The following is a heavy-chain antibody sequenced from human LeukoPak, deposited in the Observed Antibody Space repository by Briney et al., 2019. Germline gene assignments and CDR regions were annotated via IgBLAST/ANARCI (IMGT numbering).Heavy chain of an antibody. CDR3: VRRMVGAIRPFDY. CDR1: GGSISCGDYY. J-gene: IGHJ4*02. V-gene: IGHV4-30-4*01. D-gene: IGHD1-26*01. CDR2: MYYSGST. Sequence: SETLSLTCTVSGGSISCGDYYWSWIRQPPGKGLEWIGYMYYSGSTYYNPSLKSRVTISVDTSKNQFSLKLSSVTAADTAVYYCVRRMVGAIRPFDYWGQGTLVTVSS.